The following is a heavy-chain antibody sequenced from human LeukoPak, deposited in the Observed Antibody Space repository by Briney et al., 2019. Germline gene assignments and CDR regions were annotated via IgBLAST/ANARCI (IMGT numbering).Heavy chain of an antibody. J-gene: IGHJ4*02. D-gene: IGHD3-22*01. Sequence: GGSLRLSRAASGFTFSNYAMHWVRQAPGKGLEWVAVISYDGTNKYHADSVKGRFTISRDNSKITLYLQMNSLRPEDTAVYYCAREQDFFDRNGYYHYWGQGTLVTVSS. CDR3: AREQDFFDRNGYYHY. V-gene: IGHV3-30-3*01. CDR1: GFTFSNYA. CDR2: ISYDGTNK.